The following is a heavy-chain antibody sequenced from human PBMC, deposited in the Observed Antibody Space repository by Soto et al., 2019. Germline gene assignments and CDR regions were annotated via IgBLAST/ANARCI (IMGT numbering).Heavy chain of an antibody. CDR2: IHHSGST. J-gene: IGHJ6*02. D-gene: IGHD4-17*01. V-gene: IGHV4-38-2*02. CDR3: ARENGDYDYYYYRMDV. CDR1: GYSISSGYY. Sequence: SETLSLTCAVSGYSISSGYYWGWIRQPPGKGLEWIGSIHHSGSTHYNPSLKSRVIISVDTSKNQFSLKLSSVTAADTAVYYCARENGDYDYYYYRMDVCGQGTTVTVSS.